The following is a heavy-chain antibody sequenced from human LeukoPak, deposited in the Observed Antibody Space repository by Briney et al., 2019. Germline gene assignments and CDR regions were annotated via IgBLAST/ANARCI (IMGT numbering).Heavy chain of an antibody. CDR1: GYTFTSYG. V-gene: IGHV1-18*01. D-gene: IGHD2-15*01. CDR2: ISAYNGNT. Sequence: ASVKVSCKASGYTFTSYGISWVRQAPGQGLEWMGWISAYNGNTKYAQKVLGRVTMTTDTSTSTAYMELRSLRSDDTAEYYCARGGLVVVVAATPSTTPGLLHWLDPWGQGTLVSVSS. CDR3: ARGGLVVVVAATPSTTPGLLHWLDP. J-gene: IGHJ5*02.